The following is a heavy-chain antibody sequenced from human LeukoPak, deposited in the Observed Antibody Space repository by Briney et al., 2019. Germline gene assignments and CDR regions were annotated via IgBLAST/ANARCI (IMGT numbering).Heavy chain of an antibody. CDR2: ISTETQSP. V-gene: IGHV1-18*01. Sequence: ASVKVSCKVSGYTSPFYGITWVRQAPGQGLEWMGWISTETQSPNYAQKLQGRLTITTDKATSTAYMELTSLRYDDTAVYYCARDSWFTTVVTPVLAFDIWGQGTMVTVSS. CDR3: ARDSWFTTVVTPVLAFDI. CDR1: GYTSPFYG. D-gene: IGHD4-23*01. J-gene: IGHJ3*02.